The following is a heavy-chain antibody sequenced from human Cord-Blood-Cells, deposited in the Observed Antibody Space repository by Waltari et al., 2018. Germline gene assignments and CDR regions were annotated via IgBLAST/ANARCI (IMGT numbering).Heavy chain of an antibody. Sequence: QVQLVQSGAEVKKPGASVKVSCKVSGYTLTELSMHWVRQAPGKGLEWMGGFDAEEEEPIEAQKFQGRVTMNEDTSTDTTYMERSSLRSEDTAVYYLATGLYEFWCGYWYLWGQGTLVTVSS. CDR3: ATGLYEFWCGYWYL. V-gene: IGHV1-24*01. D-gene: IGHD3-3*01. CDR1: GYTLTELS. CDR2: FDAEEEEP. J-gene: IGHJ5*02.